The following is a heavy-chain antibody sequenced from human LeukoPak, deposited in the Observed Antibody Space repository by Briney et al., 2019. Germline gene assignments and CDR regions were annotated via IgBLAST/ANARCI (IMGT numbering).Heavy chain of an antibody. J-gene: IGHJ4*02. V-gene: IGHV1-2*02. CDR2: INPNSGGT. D-gene: IGHD6-13*01. CDR1: GYTFTGYY. CDR3: ARELGGIAAAGTGG. Sequence: ASVKVSCKASGYTFTGYYMHWVRQAPGQGLEWMGWINPNSGGTNYAQKFQGRVTMTRDTSISTAYMELSGLRSDDTAVYYCARELGGIAAAGTGGWGQGTLVTVSS.